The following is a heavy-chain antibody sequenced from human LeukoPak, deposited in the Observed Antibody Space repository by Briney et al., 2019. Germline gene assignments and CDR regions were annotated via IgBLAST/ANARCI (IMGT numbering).Heavy chain of an antibody. CDR3: ARVGEPMDAYYYYGMDV. CDR1: GGTFSSYA. Sequence: ASVKVSCKASGGTFSSYAISWVRQAPGQGLEWMGGIIPIFGTANYAQKFQGRVTITADESTSTAYMELSSLRSEDTAAYYCARVGEPMDAYYYYGMDVWGQGTTVTVSS. CDR2: IIPIFGTA. V-gene: IGHV1-69*01. J-gene: IGHJ6*02. D-gene: IGHD1-14*01.